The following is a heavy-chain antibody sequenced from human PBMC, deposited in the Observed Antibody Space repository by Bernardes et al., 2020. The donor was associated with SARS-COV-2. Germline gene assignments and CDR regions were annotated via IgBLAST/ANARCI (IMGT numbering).Heavy chain of an antibody. Sequence: VGSLILSCAVSGLTSEITFSLSWMTWIRPVPGGGLEWVANINQDGSDTNFVDSVKGRFTISRDNAKNLLFLQMNSLRVEDTAIYYCARDPHYGALDYWGQGTLVTVSS. J-gene: IGHJ4*02. V-gene: IGHV3-7*01. CDR3: ARDPHYGALDY. CDR2: INQDGSDT. CDR1: GLTSEITFSLSW. D-gene: IGHD4-17*01.